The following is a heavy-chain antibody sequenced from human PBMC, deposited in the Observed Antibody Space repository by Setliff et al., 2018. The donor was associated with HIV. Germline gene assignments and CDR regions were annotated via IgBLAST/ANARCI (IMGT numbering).Heavy chain of an antibody. J-gene: IGHJ5*02. CDR3: AGSIVVVTAAPLT. D-gene: IGHD2-21*02. Sequence: SETLSLTCTVSGGSISSSSYYWGWIRQPPGKGLEWIGNTYYSGSTYYNPSLKSRVTISVDTSKNQFSLKLSSVTAADTAVYYCAGSIVVVTAAPLTWGQGTLVTVSS. V-gene: IGHV4-39*01. CDR2: TYYSGST. CDR1: GGSISSSSYY.